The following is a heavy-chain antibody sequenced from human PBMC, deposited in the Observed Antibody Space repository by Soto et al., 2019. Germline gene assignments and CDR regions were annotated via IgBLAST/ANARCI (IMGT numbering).Heavy chain of an antibody. D-gene: IGHD1-1*01. CDR2: INGGTGQT. V-gene: IGHV1-3*01. CDR1: GYSFSTYA. J-gene: IGHJ6*02. Sequence: ASVKVSCKASGYSFSTYAMPWVRQAPGQRLEWMGWINGGTGQTKFSQRFQDRITITRDTSASTAYMELSSLRSEDTAVYYCARGKGMEENYYYYGLDIWGQGTTVTVSS. CDR3: ARGKGMEENYYYYGLDI.